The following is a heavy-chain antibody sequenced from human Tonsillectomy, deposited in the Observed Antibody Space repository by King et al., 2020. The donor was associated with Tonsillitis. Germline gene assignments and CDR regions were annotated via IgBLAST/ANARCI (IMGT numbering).Heavy chain of an antibody. Sequence: VQLVESGGGLVQPGGSLRLSCAASGFTFSSYWMSWVRQAPGKGLEWVANIKEDGSEKYYVDSVKGRFTISRDNAKNSLYLQMNSLRAEDTAVYYCARDAGGTGYYYGMDVWGQGTTVTVSS. CDR1: GFTFSSYW. CDR2: IKEDGSEK. J-gene: IGHJ6*02. D-gene: IGHD3-10*01. V-gene: IGHV3-7*03. CDR3: ARDAGGTGYYYGMDV.